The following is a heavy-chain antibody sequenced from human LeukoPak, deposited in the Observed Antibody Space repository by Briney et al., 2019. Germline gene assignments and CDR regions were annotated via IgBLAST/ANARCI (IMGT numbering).Heavy chain of an antibody. D-gene: IGHD5-18*01. CDR2: XXXXXGST. Sequence: GGSLRLSCAASGFTFSSYAMSWXXXXXXXXXXXXXXXXXXXGSTYYADSVKGRFTISRDNSKNTLYLQMNSLRAEDTAVYYCAKVTDPHGYSYILTDFDYWGQGTLVTVSS. CDR3: AKVTDPHGYSYILTDFDY. CDR1: GFTFSSYA. V-gene: IGHV3-23*01. J-gene: IGHJ4*02.